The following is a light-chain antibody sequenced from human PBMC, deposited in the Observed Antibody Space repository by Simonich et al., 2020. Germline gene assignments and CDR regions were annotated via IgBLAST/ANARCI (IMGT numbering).Light chain of an antibody. J-gene: IGLJ3*02. Sequence: QSVLTQPPSASGTPGQRVTISCSGSSSKIGSNTVNWYQQLPGTAPKLLIYSNKQRPSGVPDRFSGSKSGTSASLAISGLRSEDEADYYCAAWDDSLSGPVFGGGTKLTVL. CDR3: AAWDDSLSGPV. CDR2: SNK. CDR1: SSKIGSNT. V-gene: IGLV1-44*01.